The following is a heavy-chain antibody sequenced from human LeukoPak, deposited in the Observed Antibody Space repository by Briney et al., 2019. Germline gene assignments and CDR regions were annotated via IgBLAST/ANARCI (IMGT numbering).Heavy chain of an antibody. CDR2: ISSSSSYT. Sequence: GGSLRLSCAASGFTFSDYYMSWIRQAPGRGLEWVSYISSSSSYTNYADSVKGRFTISRDNSKSTLYLQMNSLKAEDTAVYYCARGGVTTMTLRDLWLDYWGQGTLVTVSS. CDR1: GFTFSDYY. J-gene: IGHJ4*02. V-gene: IGHV3-11*06. D-gene: IGHD4-17*01. CDR3: ARGGVTTMTLRDLWLDY.